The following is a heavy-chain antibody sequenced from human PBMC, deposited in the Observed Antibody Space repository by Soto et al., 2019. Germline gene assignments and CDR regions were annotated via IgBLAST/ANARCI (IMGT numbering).Heavy chain of an antibody. D-gene: IGHD5-12*01. CDR3: ARRIVATETFDY. V-gene: IGHV4-4*02. Sequence: SETLSLTCASSGDSISSGHCWSSVRQPPGKGLEWIGEIYHTGGTNYNPSLKSRVTISVDKSKNQFSLKLSSVTAADTAVYYCARRIVATETFDYWGQGTLVTVSS. J-gene: IGHJ4*02. CDR2: IYHTGGT. CDR1: GDSISSGHC.